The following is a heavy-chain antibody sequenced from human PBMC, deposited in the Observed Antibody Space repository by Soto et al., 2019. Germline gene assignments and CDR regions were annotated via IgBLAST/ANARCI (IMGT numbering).Heavy chain of an antibody. CDR3: ARETTTYDSSGYYHVNYFDY. V-gene: IGHV3-30-3*01. J-gene: IGHJ4*02. CDR2: ISYDGSNK. D-gene: IGHD3-22*01. Sequence: GGSLRLSCAASGFTFSSYAMHWVRQAPGKGLEWVAVISYDGSNKYYADSVKGRFTISRDNSKNTLYLQMNSLRAEDTAVYYCARETTTYDSSGYYHVNYFDYWGQGTLVTVSS. CDR1: GFTFSSYA.